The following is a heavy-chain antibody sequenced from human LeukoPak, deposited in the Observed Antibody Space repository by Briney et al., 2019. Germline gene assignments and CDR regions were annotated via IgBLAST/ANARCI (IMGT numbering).Heavy chain of an antibody. J-gene: IGHJ4*02. D-gene: IGHD5-12*01. V-gene: IGHV1-69*06. CDR3: ARFLVAAGYFDY. CDR2: IIPIFGTA. Sequence: SVKVSCEASGGTFSSYAISWVRQAPGQGLEWMGGIIPIFGTANYAQKFQGRVTITADKSTSTAYMELSSLRSEDTAVYYCARFLVAAGYFDYWGQGTLVTVSS. CDR1: GGTFSSYA.